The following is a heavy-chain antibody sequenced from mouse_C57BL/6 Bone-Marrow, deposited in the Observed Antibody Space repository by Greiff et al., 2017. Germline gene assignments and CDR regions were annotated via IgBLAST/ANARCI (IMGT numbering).Heavy chain of an antibody. CDR2: IWTGGGT. CDR3: ARTSYDYDGYYYAMDY. D-gene: IGHD2-4*01. J-gene: IGHJ4*01. V-gene: IGHV2-9-1*01. Sequence: VKLVESGPGLVAPSQSLSITCTVSGFSLTSYAISWVRQPPGKGLEWLGVIWTGGGTNYNSALKSRLSISKDNSKSQVFLKMNSLQTDDTARYYCARTSYDYDGYYYAMDYWGQGTSVTVSS. CDR1: GFSLTSYA.